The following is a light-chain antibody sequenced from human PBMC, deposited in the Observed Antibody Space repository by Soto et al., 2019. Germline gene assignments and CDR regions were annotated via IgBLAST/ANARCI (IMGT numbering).Light chain of an antibody. V-gene: IGLV2-14*01. CDR3: SSFTSINTWV. CDR2: EVS. Sequence: QSALTQPASVSGSPGQSITISCTGTSSDVGGYNYVSWYQQHPGKAPKLMIYEVSNRPSGVSNRFSGSKSGNTASLTISVLQTEDEDDYYCSSFTSINTWVFGGGTKVTVL. CDR1: SSDVGGYNY. J-gene: IGLJ3*02.